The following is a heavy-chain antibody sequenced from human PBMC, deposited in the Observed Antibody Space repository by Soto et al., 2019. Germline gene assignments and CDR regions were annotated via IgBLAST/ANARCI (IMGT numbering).Heavy chain of an antibody. CDR3: ARSGIPFPYGMDV. CDR1: GYSFTSYW. J-gene: IGHJ6*02. CDR2: IDPSDSYT. V-gene: IGHV5-10-1*01. Sequence: LGESLKISCKGSGYSFTSYWISWVRQMPGKGLEWMGRIDPSDSYTNYSPSFQGHVTVSADKSISTAYLQWSSLKASDTAMYYCARSGIPFPYGMDVWGQGTTVTVSS. D-gene: IGHD3-10*01.